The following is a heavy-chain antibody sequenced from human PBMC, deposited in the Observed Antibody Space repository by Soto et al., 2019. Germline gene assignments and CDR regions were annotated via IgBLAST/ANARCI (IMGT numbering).Heavy chain of an antibody. D-gene: IGHD3-16*01. J-gene: IGHJ4*02. V-gene: IGHV4-34*01. CDR1: GGSFSGYY. CDR2: INHSGST. Sequence: SETLSLTCAVYGGSFSGYYWSWIRQPPGKGLEWIGEINHSGSTNYNPSLKSRVTISVDTSKNQFSLKLSSVTAADTAVYYCARGGGWGLGRITRYYFDYWGQGTLVTVSS. CDR3: ARGGGWGLGRITRYYFDY.